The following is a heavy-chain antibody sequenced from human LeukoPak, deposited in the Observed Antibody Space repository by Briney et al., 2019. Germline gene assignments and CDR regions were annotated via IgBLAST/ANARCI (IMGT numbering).Heavy chain of an antibody. CDR2: INHSGST. D-gene: IGHD3-10*01. CDR1: GGSFSGYY. Sequence: SETLSLTCAVYGGSFSGYYWSWIRQPPGKGLEWIGEINHSGSTNYNPSLKSRVTISVDTSKNQFSLKLSSVTAADTAVYYCARGGYYYGSGSYYSSDYFDYWGQGTLVTVSS. V-gene: IGHV4-34*01. J-gene: IGHJ4*02. CDR3: ARGGYYYGSGSYYSSDYFDY.